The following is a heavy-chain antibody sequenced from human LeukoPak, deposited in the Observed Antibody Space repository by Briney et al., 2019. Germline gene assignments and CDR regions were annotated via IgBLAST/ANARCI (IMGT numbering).Heavy chain of an antibody. Sequence: SETLSLTCTVSGGSISSYYWSWIRQPPGKGLEWIGYIYYSGSTNYNPSLKSRVTISVHTSKNQFSLKLSSVTAADTAVYYCARHVAPDAFDIWGQGTMVTVSS. D-gene: IGHD5-12*01. CDR3: ARHVAPDAFDI. J-gene: IGHJ3*02. CDR1: GGSISSYY. V-gene: IGHV4-59*08. CDR2: IYYSGST.